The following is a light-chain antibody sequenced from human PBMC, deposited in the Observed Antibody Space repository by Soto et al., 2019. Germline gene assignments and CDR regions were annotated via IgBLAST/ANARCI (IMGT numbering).Light chain of an antibody. J-gene: IGKJ1*01. CDR3: QQYGGSMT. CDR2: GAS. Sequence: ENLFTQSPGTLSSSPGARATLSCRASPRVSSSHLAWYQQKPGQAPRLLMYGASSRDTGIPDRFSGSGSGTDFTLTISRLEPEDFAVYYCQQYGGSMTFGQGTKVDIK. CDR1: PRVSSSH. V-gene: IGKV3-20*01.